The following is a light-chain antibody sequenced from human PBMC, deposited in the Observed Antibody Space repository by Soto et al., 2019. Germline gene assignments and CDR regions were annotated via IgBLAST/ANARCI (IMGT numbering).Light chain of an antibody. V-gene: IGLV2-14*01. CDR3: SSYTSSSTAV. CDR1: SSDVGGYNY. Sequence: QSALTQPASVSGSPGQSITISCTGTSSDVGGYNYVSWYQQHPGKAPKLMIYDVSNRPSGVSNRFSVSKSGNTASLTISGLQAEDEADYYCSSYTSSSTAVFGGGTQLPVL. CDR2: DVS. J-gene: IGLJ7*01.